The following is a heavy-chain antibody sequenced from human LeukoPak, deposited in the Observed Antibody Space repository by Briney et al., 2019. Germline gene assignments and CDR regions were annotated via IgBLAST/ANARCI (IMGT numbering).Heavy chain of an antibody. D-gene: IGHD3-10*01. V-gene: IGHV3-30*18. J-gene: IGHJ4*02. CDR1: GFTFSSYG. Sequence: GGSLRLSCAASGFTFSSYGMHWVRQAPGKGLEWVAVISYDGSNKYYADSVKGRFTISRDNSKNTLYLQMNGLRAEDTAVYYCAKDGMKYGSGSYSETSLRYWGQGTLVTVSS. CDR2: ISYDGSNK. CDR3: AKDGMKYGSGSYSETSLRY.